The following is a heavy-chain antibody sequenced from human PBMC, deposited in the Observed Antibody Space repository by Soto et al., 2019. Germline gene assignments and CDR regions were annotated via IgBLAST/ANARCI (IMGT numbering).Heavy chain of an antibody. V-gene: IGHV3-66*01. CDR1: GFTVSSNY. Sequence: EVQLVESGGGLVQPGGSLRLSCAASGFTVSSNYMSWVRQAPGKGLEWVSVLYSGGSTYYADSVKGRFTISRDNSKNTLYLQMNSLRAEDTAVYDWARDGAGTRDGMDVWGQGTTVTVSS. D-gene: IGHD6-19*01. CDR2: LYSGGST. CDR3: ARDGAGTRDGMDV. J-gene: IGHJ6*02.